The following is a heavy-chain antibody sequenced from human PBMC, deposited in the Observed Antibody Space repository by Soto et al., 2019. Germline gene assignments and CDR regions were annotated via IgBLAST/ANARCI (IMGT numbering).Heavy chain of an antibody. J-gene: IGHJ3*02. D-gene: IGHD1-1*01. CDR1: GGSISRYY. V-gene: IGHV4-59*08. CDR2: IYYSGST. Sequence: SETLSLTCTVSGGSISRYYWSWIRQPPGKGLEWIGYIYYSGSTNYNPSLKSRVTISVDTSKNQFSLKLSSVTAADTAVYYCARLGPGTTAFDIWGQGTMVTVSS. CDR3: ARLGPGTTAFDI.